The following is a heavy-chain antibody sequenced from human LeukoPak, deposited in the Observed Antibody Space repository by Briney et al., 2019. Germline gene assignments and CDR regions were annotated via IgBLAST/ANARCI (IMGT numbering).Heavy chain of an antibody. D-gene: IGHD3-22*01. Sequence: PGGSLRLSCSASGFTFSSYGMHWVRQAPGKGLEYVSAIVSNGDSTYYADSVKGRFTISRDNAKNTLYPQMSSLRPDDTAVYYCVNPGWYYDSSGYSYYYGMDVWGQGTTVTVSS. CDR3: VNPGWYYDSSGYSYYYGMDV. CDR1: GFTFSSYG. J-gene: IGHJ6*02. V-gene: IGHV3-64D*09. CDR2: IVSNGDST.